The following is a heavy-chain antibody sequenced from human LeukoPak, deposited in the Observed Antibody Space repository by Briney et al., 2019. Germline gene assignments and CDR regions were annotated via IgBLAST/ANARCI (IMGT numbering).Heavy chain of an antibody. J-gene: IGHJ5*02. CDR1: GYTFTGYY. V-gene: IGHV1-2*06. D-gene: IGHD3-9*01. CDR3: ARDRVLNYDISTGYRAYNWFDP. Sequence: ASVKVSCKASGYTFTGYYMHWVRQAPGQGLEWMGRINPNSGGTNYAQKFQGRVTMTRDTSISTAYMELSRLRSDDTAVYYCARDRVLNYDISTGYRAYNWFDPWGQGTLVTVSS. CDR2: INPNSGGT.